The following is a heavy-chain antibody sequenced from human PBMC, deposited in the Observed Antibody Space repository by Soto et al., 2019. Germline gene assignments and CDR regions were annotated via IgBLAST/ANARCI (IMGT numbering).Heavy chain of an antibody. V-gene: IGHV1-18*01. CDR3: AREAYYYDSSGYYPYFDY. Sequence: ASVKVSCKASGYTFTSYGISWVRQAPGQGLEWMGWISAYNGNTNYVQKLQGRVTMTTDTSTSTAYMELRSLRSDDTAVYYCAREAYYYDSSGYYPYFDYWGQGTLVTVSS. CDR2: ISAYNGNT. J-gene: IGHJ4*02. CDR1: GYTFTSYG. D-gene: IGHD3-22*01.